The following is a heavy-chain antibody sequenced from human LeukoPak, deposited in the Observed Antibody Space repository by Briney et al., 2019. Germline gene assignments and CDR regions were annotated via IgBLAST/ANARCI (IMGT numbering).Heavy chain of an antibody. CDR3: ARQSGYRAGMGAFDI. V-gene: IGHV4-34*01. Sequence: SETLSLTCAVYGGSFSGYYWSWIRQPPGKGLEWIGEINHSGSTNYNPSLKSRVTISVDTSKNQFSLKLSSVTAADTAVYYCARQSGYRAGMGAFDIWGQGTMVTVSS. J-gene: IGHJ3*02. CDR2: INHSGST. CDR1: GGSFSGYY. D-gene: IGHD2-2*02.